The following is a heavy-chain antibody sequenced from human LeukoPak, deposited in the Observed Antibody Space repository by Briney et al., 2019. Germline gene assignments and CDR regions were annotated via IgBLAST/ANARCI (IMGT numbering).Heavy chain of an antibody. V-gene: IGHV7-4-1*02. Sequence: ASVKVSCKASGYTFNTYAMNWVRQAPGQGLEWMGWNNTNTAKPTYVQGFRGRFEFSLDTSVSTAYLQISSLKTDDTAVYYCARSGADNWNYEFDYWGQGTLITVSS. CDR2: NNTNTAKP. D-gene: IGHD1-7*01. J-gene: IGHJ4*02. CDR1: GYTFNTYA. CDR3: ARSGADNWNYEFDY.